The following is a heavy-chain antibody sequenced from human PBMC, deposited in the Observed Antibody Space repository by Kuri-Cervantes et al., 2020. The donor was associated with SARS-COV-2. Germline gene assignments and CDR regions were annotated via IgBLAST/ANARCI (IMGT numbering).Heavy chain of an antibody. D-gene: IGHD4-23*01. V-gene: IGHV3-53*01. CDR2: IYSSGST. J-gene: IGHJ4*02. CDR1: GFSVRSNY. CDR3: ARSTVGFDS. Sequence: GESLKISCAASGFSVRSNYMSWVRQAPGKGLEWVSSIYSSGSTYYADSVKGRFTSSRENYENTVYLQLNSLRVEDTAVYYCARSTVGFDSWGQGTLVTVSS.